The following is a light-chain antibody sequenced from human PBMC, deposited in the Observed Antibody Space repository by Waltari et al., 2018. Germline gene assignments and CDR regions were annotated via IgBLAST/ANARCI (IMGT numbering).Light chain of an antibody. V-gene: IGLV1-40*01. CDR3: QSYDSSLSGSRV. CDR1: SSNIGDGSD. CDR2: GNS. Sequence: QPVLTQPPSVSGAPGLRVTISCTGSSSNIGDGSDIHWSQQLPGPAPKLLIYGNSNRPAGVPDGFSGSKSGTSASLAITGLQAEDEADYYCQSYDSSLSGSRVFGGGTKLTVL. J-gene: IGLJ2*01.